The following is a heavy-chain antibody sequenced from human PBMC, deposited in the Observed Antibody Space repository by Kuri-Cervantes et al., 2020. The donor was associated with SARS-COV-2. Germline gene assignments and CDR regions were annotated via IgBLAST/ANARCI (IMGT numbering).Heavy chain of an antibody. Sequence: GESLKISCTASGFTFGDYAMSWVRQAPGKGLEWVGFIRSKAYGGTTEYVASVKGRFTISRDDSKSIAYLQMNSLRAEDTAVYYCANNWLFPGDYYYYMDVWGKGTTVTVSS. CDR1: GFTFGDYA. D-gene: IGHD3-9*01. V-gene: IGHV3-49*04. CDR2: IRSKAYGGTT. J-gene: IGHJ6*03. CDR3: ANNWLFPGDYYYYMDV.